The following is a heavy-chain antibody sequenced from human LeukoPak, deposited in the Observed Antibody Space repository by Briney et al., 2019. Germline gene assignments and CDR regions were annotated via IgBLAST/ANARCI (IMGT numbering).Heavy chain of an antibody. CDR2: INPSGGST. CDR1: GYTFTSYY. V-gene: IGHV1-46*01. J-gene: IGHJ5*02. Sequence: ASVKVSCKASGYTFTSYYMHWVRQAPGQGLEWMGIINPSGGSTSYAQKFQGRVTMTRDMSTSTVYMELSSLRSEDTAVYYCARKGQNYGSGSYYTVNWFDPWGREPWSPSPQ. D-gene: IGHD3-10*01. CDR3: ARKGQNYGSGSYYTVNWFDP.